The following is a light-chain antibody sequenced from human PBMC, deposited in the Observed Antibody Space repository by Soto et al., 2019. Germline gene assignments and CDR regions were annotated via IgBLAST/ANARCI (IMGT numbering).Light chain of an antibody. CDR2: SAS. Sequence: IPMTQSPSSLSASVGDRVTLTCRTSLAINNYVNWYQHHPGRVPKLLISSASILQAGVPSRFSDGGSGTHFALTINNLQPEDVATYYCQQSYSTPPNFGQGSKLEI. CDR1: LAINNY. V-gene: IGKV1-39*01. J-gene: IGKJ2*01. CDR3: QQSYSTPPN.